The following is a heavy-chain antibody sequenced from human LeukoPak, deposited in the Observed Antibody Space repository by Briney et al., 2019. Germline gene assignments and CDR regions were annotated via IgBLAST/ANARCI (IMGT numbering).Heavy chain of an antibody. Sequence: GGSLRLSCAASGFTFSSYAMHWVRQAPGKGLEWVAVISYDGSNKYYADSVKGRFTISRDNAKNSLYLQMNSLRAEDTAVYYCARDPGIAAAGNYYGMDVWGQGTTVTVSS. CDR3: ARDPGIAAAGNYYGMDV. CDR1: GFTFSSYA. CDR2: ISYDGSNK. D-gene: IGHD6-13*01. J-gene: IGHJ6*02. V-gene: IGHV3-30-3*01.